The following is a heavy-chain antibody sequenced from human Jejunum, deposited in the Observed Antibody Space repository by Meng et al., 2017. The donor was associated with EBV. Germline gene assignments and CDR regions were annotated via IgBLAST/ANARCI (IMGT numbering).Heavy chain of an antibody. CDR1: GFTLSGHS. D-gene: IGHD3-16*01. V-gene: IGHV3-30-3*01. CDR3: TRGLGAGY. Sequence: GELGEAGGGVGQPGRAMELSCAALGFTLSGHSMRWVRQAPGKGMKWVAFISNDGNNKYYADSVKGRFTISRDNSKNTLYLQMNSLRVDDTALYYCTRGLGAGYWGQGTLGTVSS. J-gene: IGHJ4*02. CDR2: ISNDGNNK.